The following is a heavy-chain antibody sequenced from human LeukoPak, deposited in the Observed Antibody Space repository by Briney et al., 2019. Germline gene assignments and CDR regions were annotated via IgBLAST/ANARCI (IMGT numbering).Heavy chain of an antibody. V-gene: IGHV4-61*02. CDR1: GGSISSGIYY. D-gene: IGHD6-19*01. Sequence: SQTLSLTCTVSGGSISSGIYYWSWIRQPAGQGLEWIGRIYTSGSTNYNPSLKGRVTISVDTSKNQFSLKLSSVTAADTAVYYCARGLSSGWYYFDYWGQGTLVTVSS. J-gene: IGHJ4*02. CDR3: ARGLSSGWYYFDY. CDR2: IYTSGST.